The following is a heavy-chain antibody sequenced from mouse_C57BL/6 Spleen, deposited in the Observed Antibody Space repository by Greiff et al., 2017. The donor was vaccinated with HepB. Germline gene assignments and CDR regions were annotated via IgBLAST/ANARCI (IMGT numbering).Heavy chain of an antibody. CDR1: GYTFTSYW. CDR3: ARDSSGPFAY. J-gene: IGHJ3*01. CDR2: IDPSDSYT. Sequence: QVQLQQPGAELVMPGASVKLSCKASGYTFTSYWMHWVKQRPGQGLEWIGEIDPSDSYTNYNQKFKGKSTLTVDKSSSTAYMQLSSLTSEDSAVYDCARDSSGPFAYWGQGTLVTVSA. D-gene: IGHD3-2*02. V-gene: IGHV1-69*01.